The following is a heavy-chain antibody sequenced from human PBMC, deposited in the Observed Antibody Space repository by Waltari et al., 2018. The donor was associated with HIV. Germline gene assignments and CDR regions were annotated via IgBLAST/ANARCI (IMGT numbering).Heavy chain of an antibody. J-gene: IGHJ3*02. Sequence: QVQLEASGPGLVKPSETLYLTCTVSGGSISSYYWRWIRLPAGTGLEWIGRIYTRGSTTYNPSLKRRVTLSVGTSKNQFSLRLSSVTAADTAVYYCARGLRLGELSLYKYAFDIWGQGTMFTVSS. V-gene: IGHV4-4*07. CDR2: IYTRGST. CDR1: GGSISSYY. D-gene: IGHD3-16*02. CDR3: ARGLRLGELSLYKYAFDI.